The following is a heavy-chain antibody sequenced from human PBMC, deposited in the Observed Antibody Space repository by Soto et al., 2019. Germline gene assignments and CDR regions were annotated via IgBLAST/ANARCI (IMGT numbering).Heavy chain of an antibody. CDR1: GFTFSSYG. J-gene: IGHJ6*02. D-gene: IGHD3-3*01. CDR3: AREIGITIFDYYYYGMDV. CDR2: IWYDGSNK. Sequence: GGSLRLSCAASGFTFSSYGMHWVRQAPGKGLEWVAVIWYDGSNKYYADSVKGRFTISRDNSKNTLYLQMNSLRAEDTAVYYCAREIGITIFDYYYYGMDVWGQGTTVTVSS. V-gene: IGHV3-33*01.